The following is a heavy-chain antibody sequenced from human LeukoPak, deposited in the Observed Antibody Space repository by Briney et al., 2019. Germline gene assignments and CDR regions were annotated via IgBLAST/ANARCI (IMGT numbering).Heavy chain of an antibody. CDR2: ISDDASAK. CDR3: ARGAGAAGGRDYYSDY. V-gene: IGHV3-30*04. Sequence: GRSLRLSCAGSGFTFSSYAFHWVRQAPGKGLEWVAVISDDASAKHYTDSVKGRFTISRDNSRNTLYLQMNSLRPEDTAVYYCARGAGAAGGRDYYSDYWGQGMLVTVSS. J-gene: IGHJ4*02. CDR1: GFTFSSYA. D-gene: IGHD6-13*01.